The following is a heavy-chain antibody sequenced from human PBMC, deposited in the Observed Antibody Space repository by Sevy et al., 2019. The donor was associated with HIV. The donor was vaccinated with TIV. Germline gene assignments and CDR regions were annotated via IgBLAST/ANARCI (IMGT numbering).Heavy chain of an antibody. CDR2: IYYSGST. J-gene: IGHJ6*02. Sequence: SETLSLTCTVSGGSISSSSYYWGWIRQPPGKGLEWIGSIYYSGSTYYNPSLKSRVTISGDTSKNQFSLKLSSVTAADTAVYYCASTMVQGVIYYYYGMDVWGQGTTVTVSS. CDR3: ASTMVQGVIYYYYGMDV. V-gene: IGHV4-39*01. D-gene: IGHD3-10*01. CDR1: GGSISSSSYY.